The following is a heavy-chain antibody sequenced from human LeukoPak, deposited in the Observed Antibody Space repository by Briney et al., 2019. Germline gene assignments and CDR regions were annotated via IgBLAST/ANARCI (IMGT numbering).Heavy chain of an antibody. V-gene: IGHV3-74*03. D-gene: IGHD2-2*01. Sequence: GGSLRLSCAASGFTFYNYWMHWVRQAPGKGLEWMSRINNPGSSATYADALKGRFTISRDNGKNTVHLQMDGLRPDDTAISYCARTYCSPTSCFSIAFDLWGQGTMLTVSS. J-gene: IGHJ3*01. CDR1: GFTFYNYW. CDR2: INNPGSSA. CDR3: ARTYCSPTSCFSIAFDL.